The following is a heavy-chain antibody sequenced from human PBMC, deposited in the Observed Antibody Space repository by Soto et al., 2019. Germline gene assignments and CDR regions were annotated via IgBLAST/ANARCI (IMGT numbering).Heavy chain of an antibody. D-gene: IGHD1-20*01. CDR1: GYSFTNYW. J-gene: IGHJ4*02. Sequence: ESLKISCKVSGYSFTNYWIGWVRQMPGKGLEWMGIIYPGDSDTRYRPSFQGQVTVSADKSISTAYLQWSSLKASDTAMYYCARSRITGSTWSFDYWGQGTLVTVSS. V-gene: IGHV5-51*01. CDR2: IYPGDSDT. CDR3: ARSRITGSTWSFDY.